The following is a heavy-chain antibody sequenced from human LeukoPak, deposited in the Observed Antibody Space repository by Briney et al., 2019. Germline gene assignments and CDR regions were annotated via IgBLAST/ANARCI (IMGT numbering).Heavy chain of an antibody. V-gene: IGHV3-23*01. CDR1: GFSFSDYA. J-gene: IGHJ4*02. Sequence: GGSLRLSCAASGFSFSDYAMNWVRQAPGKGLEWVSVISGSGGSTYYADSVKGRVTISRDNSKNTLYSQMNSLRAGDTAVYYCARDRRPNIASRTFDYWGQGTLVTVSS. CDR3: ARDRRPNIASRTFDY. D-gene: IGHD6-6*01. CDR2: ISGSGGST.